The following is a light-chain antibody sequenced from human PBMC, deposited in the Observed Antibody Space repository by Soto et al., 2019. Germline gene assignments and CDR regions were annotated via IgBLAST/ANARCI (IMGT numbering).Light chain of an antibody. Sequence: EIVMTQSPATLSVSPGERATHSCRASQSVSSNLAWYQQKPGQAPRLLIYGASTRATGIPDRFSGSGSGTEFTLPISSLQSEDFAVYYCQQYNNLPPITFGQGTRLEIK. J-gene: IGKJ5*01. CDR2: GAS. CDR1: QSVSSN. V-gene: IGKV3-15*01. CDR3: QQYNNLPPIT.